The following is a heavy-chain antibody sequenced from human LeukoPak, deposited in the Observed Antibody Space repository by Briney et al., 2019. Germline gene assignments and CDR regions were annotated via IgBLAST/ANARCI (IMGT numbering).Heavy chain of an antibody. J-gene: IGHJ4*02. CDR3: AKDIRDYYGSSGYSDY. Sequence: GGSLRLSCAASGFTFSDYYMSWIRQAPGKGLEWVSYISSSGSTTYYADSVKGRFTISRDNSKNTLYLQMNSLRAEDTAVYYCAKDIRDYYGSSGYSDYWGQGTLVTVSS. CDR1: GFTFSDYY. D-gene: IGHD3-22*01. V-gene: IGHV3-11*01. CDR2: ISSSGSTT.